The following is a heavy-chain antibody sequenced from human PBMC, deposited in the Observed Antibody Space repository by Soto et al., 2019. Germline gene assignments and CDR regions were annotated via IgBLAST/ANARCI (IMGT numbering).Heavy chain of an antibody. CDR3: VGWSFWSGYSIDP. D-gene: IGHD3-3*01. CDR2: IYYSGST. CDR1: GGSISSGGYY. Sequence: QVQLQESGPGLVKPSQTLSLTCTVSGGSISSGGYYWSWIRQHPGKGLEWIGYIYYSGSTYYNPSLKSRVTISVDTSKNQFSLKLSSVTAADAAVYSCVGWSFWSGYSIDPWGQGTLVTVSS. J-gene: IGHJ5*02. V-gene: IGHV4-31*03.